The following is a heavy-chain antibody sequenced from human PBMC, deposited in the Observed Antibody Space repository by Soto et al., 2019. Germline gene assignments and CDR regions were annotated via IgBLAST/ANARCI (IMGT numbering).Heavy chain of an antibody. V-gene: IGHV4-39*01. CDR2: IYYSGST. J-gene: IGHJ4*02. Sequence: QLQLQESGPGLVKPSETLSLTCTVSGGSISSSSYYWGWIRQPPGKGLEWIGSIYYSGSTYYNPSPKSGVTISVDTSKNQSSLKLSSVTAADTAVYYCATLWFGEGNYWGQGTLVTVSS. CDR3: ATLWFGEGNY. D-gene: IGHD3-10*01. CDR1: GGSISSSSYY.